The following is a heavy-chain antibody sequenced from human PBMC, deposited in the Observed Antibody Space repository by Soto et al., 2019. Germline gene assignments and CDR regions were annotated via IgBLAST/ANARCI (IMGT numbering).Heavy chain of an antibody. V-gene: IGHV3-23*01. CDR2: ISGTSPST. CDR1: GFTFSAYA. D-gene: IGHD3-3*01. CDR3: AIRIFGVEY. Sequence: EVQLLELGGGLVQPGGSLRLSCAASGFTFSAYAMSWVRQAPGKGLEWVSAISGTSPSTYYADSVQGRFTISRDSSRKKLFLQMNTLRAEDTAVYFCAIRIFGVEYWGQGTQVTVSS. J-gene: IGHJ4*02.